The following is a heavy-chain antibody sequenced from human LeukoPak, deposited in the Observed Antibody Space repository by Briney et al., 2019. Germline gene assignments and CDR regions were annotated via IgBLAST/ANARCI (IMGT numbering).Heavy chain of an antibody. D-gene: IGHD3-3*01. J-gene: IGHJ4*02. CDR1: GGSISSYY. CDR3: ARPPGSWSGYPYYFDY. Sequence: SETLSLTCTVSGGSISSYYWSWIRQPAGKGLEWIGRIYTSGSTNYNPSLKSRVTMSVDTSKNQFSLKLSSVTAADTAVYYCARPPGSWSGYPYYFDYGGQGPLVPVSS. V-gene: IGHV4-4*07. CDR2: IYTSGST.